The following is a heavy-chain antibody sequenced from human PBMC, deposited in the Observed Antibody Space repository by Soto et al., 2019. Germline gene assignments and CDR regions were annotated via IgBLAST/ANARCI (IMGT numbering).Heavy chain of an antibody. CDR1: GFSLSSTRMA. Sequence: QITLKESGPTLVKPTQTLTLTCTFSGFSLSSTRMAVGWIRQPPGKALEWLALIYWDDDKRYSPFLKSRLTIXNXPSXNQVVLTMSNMAPVDTARYYCAHIVVAGLGYYFDYWGQGTLVTVSS. CDR2: IYWDDDK. D-gene: IGHD6-19*01. J-gene: IGHJ4*02. CDR3: AHIVVAGLGYYFDY. V-gene: IGHV2-5*02.